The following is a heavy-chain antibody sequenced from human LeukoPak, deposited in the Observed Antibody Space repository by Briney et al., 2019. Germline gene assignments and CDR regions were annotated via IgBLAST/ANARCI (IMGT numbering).Heavy chain of an antibody. D-gene: IGHD3-22*01. CDR2: IYYSGST. CDR1: GGSISSSSYY. Sequence: SETLSLTCTVSGGSISSSSYYWGWIRQPPGKGLEWIGSIYYSGSTYYNPSLKSRVTMSVDTSKNQFSLKLSSVTAADTAVYYCASGGLGYYYDSSGYYLDYWGQGTLVIVSS. V-gene: IGHV4-39*07. J-gene: IGHJ4*02. CDR3: ASGGLGYYYDSSGYYLDY.